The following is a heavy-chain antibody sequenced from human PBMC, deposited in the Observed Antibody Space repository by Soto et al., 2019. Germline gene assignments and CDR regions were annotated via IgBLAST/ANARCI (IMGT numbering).Heavy chain of an antibody. D-gene: IGHD2-21*02. V-gene: IGHV1-2*04. CDR2: INPNSGGT. CDR1: GYTFTGYY. CDR3: AREGPGGNSVWFDP. Sequence: QVQLVQSGAEVKKPGASVKVSCKASGYTFTGYYMHWVRQAPGQGLEWMGWINPNSGGTNYAQKVQGWVTMARDTSISTAYMELSRLRSDDTAVYYCAREGPGGNSVWFDPWGQGTLVTVSS. J-gene: IGHJ5*02.